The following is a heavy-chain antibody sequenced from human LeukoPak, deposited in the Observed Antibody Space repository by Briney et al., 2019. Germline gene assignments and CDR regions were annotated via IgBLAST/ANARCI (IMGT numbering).Heavy chain of an antibody. V-gene: IGHV3-23*01. CDR1: GFSFGSYA. J-gene: IGHJ5*02. CDR2: ISGSGSST. Sequence: GGSLCPSSLASGFSFGSYATSWGRQAPGKGLEWVLSISGSGSSTSYADSVKGRLTISRDNSKNTVCLQMNSLRAEDTAVYYCAKDRGNSCDTARFDPCGHREPLSVSS. CDR3: AKDRGNSCDTARFDP. D-gene: IGHD3-22*01.